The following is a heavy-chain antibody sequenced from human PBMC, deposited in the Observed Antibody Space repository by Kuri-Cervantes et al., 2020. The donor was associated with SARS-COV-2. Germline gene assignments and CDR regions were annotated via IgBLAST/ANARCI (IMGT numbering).Heavy chain of an antibody. D-gene: IGHD3-10*01. CDR2: IYHSGST. J-gene: IGHJ6*02. Sequence: SETLSPTCAVSGGSISSGGYSWSWIRQPPGKGLEWIGYIYHSGSTYYNPSLKSRVTISVDRSKNQFSLKLSSVTAADTAVYYCARTGWFGENYYGMDVWGQGTTVTVSS. CDR1: GGSISSGGYS. V-gene: IGHV4-30-2*01. CDR3: ARTGWFGENYYGMDV.